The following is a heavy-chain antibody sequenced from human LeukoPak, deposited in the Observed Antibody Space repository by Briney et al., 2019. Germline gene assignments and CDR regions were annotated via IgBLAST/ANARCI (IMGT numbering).Heavy chain of an antibody. CDR3: ARDSGWYRLGY. CDR2: INSDGSST. D-gene: IGHD6-19*01. Sequence: PGGSLRLSCAASGFTFSSYWMHWVRQAPGKGLVWVSRINSDGSSTSYADSVKGRFTISRDNAKNSLYLQLNSLRAEDTAVYYCARDSGWYRLGYWGQGTLVTVSS. V-gene: IGHV3-74*01. J-gene: IGHJ4*02. CDR1: GFTFSSYW.